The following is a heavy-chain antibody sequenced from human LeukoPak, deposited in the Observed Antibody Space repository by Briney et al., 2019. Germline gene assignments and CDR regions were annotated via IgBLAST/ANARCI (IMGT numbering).Heavy chain of an antibody. CDR1: GYSFTSYW. CDR2: IDPSDSYT. J-gene: IGHJ4*02. CDR3: ARLGDCSSTSCSWYFDY. Sequence: GESLKISCKGSGYSFTSYWISWVRQMPGKGLEWMGRIDPSDSYTNYSPSFQGHVTISADKSISTAYLQWSSLKASDTAMYYCARLGDCSSTSCSWYFDYWGQGTLVTVSS. D-gene: IGHD2-2*01. V-gene: IGHV5-10-1*01.